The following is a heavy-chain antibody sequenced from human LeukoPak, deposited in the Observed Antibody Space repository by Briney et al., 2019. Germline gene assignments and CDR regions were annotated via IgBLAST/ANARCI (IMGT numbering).Heavy chain of an antibody. CDR2: IYYSGNT. CDR1: GGSISSGAYY. D-gene: IGHD2-15*01. J-gene: IGHJ5*02. V-gene: IGHV4-31*03. Sequence: SETLSLTCTVSGGSISSGAYYWSWIRQHPGKGLEWIRYIYYSGNTYFNPSLKSRVTISVDTSKNQFSLKLSSVTAADTAVYYCARVLVDYCTGGSCYGVFDPWGQGALVTVSS. CDR3: ARVLVDYCTGGSCYGVFDP.